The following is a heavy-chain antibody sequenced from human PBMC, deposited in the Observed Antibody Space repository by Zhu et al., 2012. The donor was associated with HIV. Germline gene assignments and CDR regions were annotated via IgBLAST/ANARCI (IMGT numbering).Heavy chain of an antibody. V-gene: IGHV4-39*01. CDR3: ARLESEYGGNSGADRVFDY. D-gene: IGHD4-23*01. J-gene: IGHJ4*02. Sequence: QVQLQESGPGLVKPSETLSLTCTVSGGSISSSSYYWGWIRQPPGKGLEWIGSIYYSGSTYYNPSLKSRVTISVDTSKNQFSLKLSSVTAADTAVYYCARLESEYGGNSGADRVFDYVGPGNPGSPSPQ. CDR1: GGSISSSSYY. CDR2: IYYSGST.